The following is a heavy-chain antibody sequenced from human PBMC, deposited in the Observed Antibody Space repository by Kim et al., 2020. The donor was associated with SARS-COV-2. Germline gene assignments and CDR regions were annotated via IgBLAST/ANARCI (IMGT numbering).Heavy chain of an antibody. Sequence: GGSLRLSCAASGFTFSSYAMRWVRQAPGKGLEWVAAISGDGGSTYYADSVKGRFTSSRDNSKNTLYLQMNSLRAEDTAVYYCAKDGRSNWHYYGMVVWGQEATVTVSS. CDR2: ISGDGGST. D-gene: IGHD1-20*01. J-gene: IGHJ6*02. CDR1: GFTFSSYA. V-gene: IGHV3-23*01. CDR3: AKDGRSNWHYYGMVV.